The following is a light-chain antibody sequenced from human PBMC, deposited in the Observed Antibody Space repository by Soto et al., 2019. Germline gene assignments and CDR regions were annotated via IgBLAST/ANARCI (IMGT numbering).Light chain of an antibody. V-gene: IGKV3-15*01. CDR3: QQYNNWPPFT. CDR1: QSVSGN. J-gene: IGKJ3*01. Sequence: ELVMTQSPATLSVSPGERATLSCRASQSVSGNLAWYQHNPGQAPRLLIYGASTRATGIPARFSGSGSGTEFTRSISSLQSEDFAVYYCQQYNNWPPFTFGPGTKVDIK. CDR2: GAS.